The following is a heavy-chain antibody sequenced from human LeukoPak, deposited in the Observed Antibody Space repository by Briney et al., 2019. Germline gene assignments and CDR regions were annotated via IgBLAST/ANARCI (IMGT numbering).Heavy chain of an antibody. V-gene: IGHV2-5*02. CDR2: IYWDDDK. J-gene: IGHJ5*02. D-gene: IGHD3-3*01. Sequence: KESGPTLVKPTQTLTLTCTFSGFSLSTSGVGVGWIRQPPGKALEWLALIYWDDDKRYSPSLKSRLTITNDTSKNQVVLTMTNMDPVDTATYYCAHTERERITIFGVVITYRWFDPWGQGTLVTVSS. CDR1: GFSLSTSGVG. CDR3: AHTERERITIFGVVITYRWFDP.